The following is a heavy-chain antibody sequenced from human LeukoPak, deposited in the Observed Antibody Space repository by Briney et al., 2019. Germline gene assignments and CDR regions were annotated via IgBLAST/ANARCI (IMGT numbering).Heavy chain of an antibody. CDR1: GFTFSSYW. CDR3: ARRSRGSWGVDY. D-gene: IGHD6-13*01. Sequence: RGSLRLSCAASGFTFSSYWMHWVRQAPGKGLVWVSRINSDGRRSYADSVKGRFSISRDNAKNTLYLQMNSLRAEDTAVYYCARRSRGSWGVDYWGQGTRVTVSS. CDR2: INSDGRR. V-gene: IGHV3-74*01. J-gene: IGHJ4*02.